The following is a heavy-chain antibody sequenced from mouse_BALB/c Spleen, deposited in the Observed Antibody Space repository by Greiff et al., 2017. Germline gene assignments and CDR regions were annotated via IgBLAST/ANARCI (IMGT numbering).Heavy chain of an antibody. V-gene: IGHV5-6-3*01. CDR1: GFTFSSYG. CDR3: AREGPD. Sequence: EVQGVKSGGGLVQPGGSLKLSCAASGFTFSSYGMSWVRQTPDKRLELVATINSNGGSTYYPDSVKGRFTISRDNAKNTLYLQMSSLKSEDTAMYYCAREGPDWGQGTLVTVSA. CDR2: INSNGGST. J-gene: IGHJ3*01.